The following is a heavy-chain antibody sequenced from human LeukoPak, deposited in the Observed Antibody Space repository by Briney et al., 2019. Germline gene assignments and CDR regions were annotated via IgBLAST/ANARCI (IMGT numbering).Heavy chain of an antibody. CDR3: AKDRSSSSPRYDVFDI. CDR2: ISGSGGST. V-gene: IGHV3-23*01. J-gene: IGHJ3*02. Sequence: GGSLRLSCGASGFTFSTYGMSWVRQAPGKGLERVSAISGSGGSTYYADSVKGRFTISRDNSKNTLYLQMNSLRAEDTAVYYCAKDRSSSSPRYDVFDIWGQGTMVTVSS. CDR1: GFTFSTYG. D-gene: IGHD6-13*01.